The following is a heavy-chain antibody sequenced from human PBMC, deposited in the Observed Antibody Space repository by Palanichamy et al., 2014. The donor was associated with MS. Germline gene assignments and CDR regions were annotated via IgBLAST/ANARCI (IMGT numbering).Heavy chain of an antibody. CDR1: GYAFTDYA. V-gene: IGHV1-3*01. Sequence: QVQLVQSGAEVKKPGASVKVSCKASGYAFTDYAIHWVRRAPGQRLEWMGWINAGNGNTKYSQKFQSRVTITRDTSADTAYMELSSLRSEDTALYYCAREHDSWSGYSFDFWGQGTLVTASS. CDR3: AREHDSWSGYSFDF. D-gene: IGHD3-3*01. J-gene: IGHJ4*02. CDR2: INAGNGNT.